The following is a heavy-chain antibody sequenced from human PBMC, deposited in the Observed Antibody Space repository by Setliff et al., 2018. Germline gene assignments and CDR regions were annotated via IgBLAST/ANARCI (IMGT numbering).Heavy chain of an antibody. J-gene: IGHJ5*02. Sequence: LRLSCEASGFTFSNYEMNWVRQAPGKGLEWVSYINSGGSLIYYADSVKGRFTISRDNAKSSLYLQMNSLRAEDTAVYYCARDLIRGAPNWFDPWGQGTLVTVSS. V-gene: IGHV3-48*03. CDR1: GFTFSNYE. CDR3: ARDLIRGAPNWFDP. D-gene: IGHD3-10*01. CDR2: INSGGSLI.